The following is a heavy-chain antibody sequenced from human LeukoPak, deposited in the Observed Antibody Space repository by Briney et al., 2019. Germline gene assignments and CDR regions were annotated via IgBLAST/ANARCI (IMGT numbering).Heavy chain of an antibody. J-gene: IGHJ4*02. Sequence: PSETLSLTCAVYGGSFSGYYWSWIRQPPGKGLEWIGEINHSGSTNYNPSLKSRVTISVDTSKNQFSLKLGSVTAADTAVYYCARGLRTLYYWGQGTLVTVSS. CDR1: GGSFSGYY. CDR2: INHSGST. D-gene: IGHD4-17*01. CDR3: ARGLRTLYY. V-gene: IGHV4-34*01.